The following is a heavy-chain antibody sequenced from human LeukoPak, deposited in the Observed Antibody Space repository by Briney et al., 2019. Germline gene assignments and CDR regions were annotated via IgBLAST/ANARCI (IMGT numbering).Heavy chain of an antibody. J-gene: IGHJ4*02. V-gene: IGHV4-38-2*01. CDR2: TYHSGST. CDR3: ARQRVAVGGTKGADY. D-gene: IGHD6-13*01. Sequence: PSETLSLTHAVSGYSTSSGYYGAWIRQPPGKGLEWIGGTYHSGSTYYNPSLKSRVTTSVDTSKNQFSLKLSSVTAADTAVYYCARQRVAVGGTKGADYWGQGTLVTVSS. CDR1: GYSTSSGYY.